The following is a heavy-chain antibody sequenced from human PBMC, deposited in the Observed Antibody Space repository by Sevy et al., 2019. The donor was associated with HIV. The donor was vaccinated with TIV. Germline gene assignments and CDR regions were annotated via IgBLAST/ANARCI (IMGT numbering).Heavy chain of an antibody. V-gene: IGHV3-7*01. J-gene: IGHJ4*02. CDR2: INQDGSEK. D-gene: IGHD6-6*01. CDR1: GFTFSSNW. CDR3: ARVGSSSFQY. Sequence: GGSLRLSCAASGFTFSSNWMGWVRQAPGKGLEWVANINQDGSEKYYVDSVKGRFTISRDNAKNSLYLQMNSLRADDTAVYYWARVGSSSFQYWGQGTLVTVSS.